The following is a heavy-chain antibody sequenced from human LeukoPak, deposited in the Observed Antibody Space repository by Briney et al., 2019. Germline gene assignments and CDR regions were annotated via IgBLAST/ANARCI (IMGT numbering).Heavy chain of an antibody. Sequence: GRSLRLSCAASGFTFSSYAMHWVRQAPGKGLEWVAVISYDGSNEYYADSVKGRFTISRDNSKNTLYLQMNSLRAEDTAVYYCARGPPAATWFYFDYWGQGTLVTVSS. V-gene: IGHV3-30*04. CDR2: ISYDGSNE. D-gene: IGHD2-15*01. CDR3: ARGPPAATWFYFDY. CDR1: GFTFSSYA. J-gene: IGHJ4*02.